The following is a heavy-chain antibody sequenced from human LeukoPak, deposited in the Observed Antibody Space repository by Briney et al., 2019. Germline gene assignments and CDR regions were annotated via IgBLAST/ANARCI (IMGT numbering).Heavy chain of an antibody. CDR3: ARGGPDSYGFEKRTKTWFDP. D-gene: IGHD5-18*01. Sequence: ASVTVSSTASGYTFTGYYMHWVRQAPGQGLEWMGWINPNSGGTNYAQKFQGRVNLTRDTSISTAYMELRRLRSDGTAVYYCARGGPDSYGFEKRTKTWFDPWGEGSLVAVSS. V-gene: IGHV1-2*02. CDR1: GYTFTGYY. CDR2: INPNSGGT. J-gene: IGHJ5*02.